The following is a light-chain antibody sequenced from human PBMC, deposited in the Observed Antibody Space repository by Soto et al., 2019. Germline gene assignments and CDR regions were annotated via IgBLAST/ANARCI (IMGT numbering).Light chain of an antibody. CDR1: QRVSSN. Sequence: EIVVTQSPATLSVSPGERATLSCRASQRVSSNLAWYQQKPGQAPRLLIYGASTRATGIPARFSGSGSGTEFTLTISSLQSEDFAVYYCQQYNNWRGTFGQGTTVEIK. V-gene: IGKV3-15*01. CDR3: QQYNNWRGT. J-gene: IGKJ1*01. CDR2: GAS.